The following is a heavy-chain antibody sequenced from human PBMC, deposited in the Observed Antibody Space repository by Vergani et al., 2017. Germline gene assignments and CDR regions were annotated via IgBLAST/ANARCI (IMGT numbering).Heavy chain of an antibody. Sequence: QVQLVQSGAEVKKPGASVKVSCKASGYTFTGYYMHWVRQAPGQGLEWMGWINPNSGGPNYAQKFQGRVTMTRDKSISTAYMELSRLRSDDTAGYYCAREVDVSDACDIWGQGTMVTVSS. CDR2: INPNSGGP. J-gene: IGHJ3*02. V-gene: IGHV1-2*02. CDR3: AREVDVSDACDI. D-gene: IGHD2-15*01. CDR1: GYTFTGYY.